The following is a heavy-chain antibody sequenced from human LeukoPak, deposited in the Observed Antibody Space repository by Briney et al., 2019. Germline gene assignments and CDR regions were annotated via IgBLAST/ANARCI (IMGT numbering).Heavy chain of an antibody. CDR3: ARDGSPGEYYFDY. CDR2: ISSSGSTI. D-gene: IGHD1-26*01. J-gene: IGHJ4*02. V-gene: IGHV3-11*01. Sequence: PGGSLRLSCAASGFTFSDYYMSWIRQAPGKGLEWVSYISSSGSTIYYADSVKGRFTISRDNAKNSLYLRMNSLRAEDTAVYYCARDGSPGEYYFDYWGQGTLVTVSS. CDR1: GFTFSDYY.